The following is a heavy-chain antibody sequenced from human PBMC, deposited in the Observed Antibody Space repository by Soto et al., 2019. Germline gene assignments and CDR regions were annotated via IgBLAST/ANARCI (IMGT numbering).Heavy chain of an antibody. CDR2: INPSGGST. V-gene: IGHV1-46*01. J-gene: IGHJ6*02. CDR1: GYTFTSYY. CDR3: ARIPDYGDYYRRDYYGMDV. Sequence: GASVKVSCKASGYTFTSYYMHWVRQAPGQGLEWMGIINPSGGSTSYAQKFQGRVTMTRDTSTSTVYMELSSLRSEDTAVYYCARIPDYGDYYRRDYYGMDVWGQGTTVTVSS. D-gene: IGHD4-17*01.